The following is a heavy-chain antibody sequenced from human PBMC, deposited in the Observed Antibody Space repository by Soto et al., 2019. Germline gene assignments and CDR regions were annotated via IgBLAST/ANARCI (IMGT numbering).Heavy chain of an antibody. CDR1: GFTFSDYA. J-gene: IGHJ4*02. CDR2: ISATGGTT. V-gene: IGHV3-23*01. Sequence: EVHLSESGGGVVQPGGSLRLSCVVSGFTFSDYAMDWVRQAPGKGLEWVSEISATGGTTNYADSVKGRYTISRDNSNNTLYLQLTNLRAEDTAMFYCAKASSAWYGSKNYYFDSCGQGALVTVSS. CDR3: AKASSAWYGSKNYYFDS. D-gene: IGHD6-19*01.